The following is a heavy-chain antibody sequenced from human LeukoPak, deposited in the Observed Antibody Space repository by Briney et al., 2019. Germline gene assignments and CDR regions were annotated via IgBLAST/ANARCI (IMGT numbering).Heavy chain of an antibody. CDR3: ARDLVVVIVSTSTHAFDI. V-gene: IGHV3-7*01. D-gene: IGHD3-22*01. CDR1: GFTFSSYW. J-gene: IGHJ3*02. CDR2: INQDGREK. Sequence: GGSLRLSCAASGFTFSSYWLSWVRQAPGKGLKWVANINQDGREKYYVDSVKGRFTISRDNAKNSLYLQMNSLRAEDTAVYYCARDLVVVIVSTSTHAFDIWGQGTMVTVSS.